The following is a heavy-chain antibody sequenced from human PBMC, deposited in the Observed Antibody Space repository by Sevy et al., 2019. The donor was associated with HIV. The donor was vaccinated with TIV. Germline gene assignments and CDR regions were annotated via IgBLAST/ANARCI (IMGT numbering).Heavy chain of an antibody. CDR1: GFTFSSYA. J-gene: IGHJ4*02. CDR2: ISGSGGST. V-gene: IGHV3-23*01. CDR3: TIDGTPFPYDSSGYYYDY. Sequence: GGCLRLSCAASGFTFSSYAMSWVRQAPGKGLEWVSAISGSGGSTYYADSVKGRFTISRDNSKNTLYLQMNSLRAEDTAVYYCTIDGTPFPYDSSGYYYDYWGQGTLVTVSS. D-gene: IGHD3-22*01.